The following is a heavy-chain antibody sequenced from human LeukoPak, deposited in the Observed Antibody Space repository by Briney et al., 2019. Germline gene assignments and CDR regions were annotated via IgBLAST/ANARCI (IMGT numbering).Heavy chain of an antibody. CDR3: ARGLDIAAAGKRGYYMDV. J-gene: IGHJ6*03. V-gene: IGHV4-34*01. CDR2: INHSGST. Sequence: KSSETLSLTCAVYGGSFSGYYWSWIRQPPGKGLEWIGEINHSGSTNYNPSLKSRVTISVDTSKNQFSLKLSSVTAADTAGCYCARGLDIAAAGKRGYYMDVWGKGTTVTVSS. CDR1: GGSFSGYY. D-gene: IGHD6-13*01.